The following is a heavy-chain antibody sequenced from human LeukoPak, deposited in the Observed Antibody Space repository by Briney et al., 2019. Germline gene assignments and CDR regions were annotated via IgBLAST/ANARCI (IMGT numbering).Heavy chain of an antibody. CDR2: ISGSGGST. D-gene: IGHD7-27*01. Sequence: GGSLRLSCAASGFTFSSYAMSWVRQAPGKGLEWVSAISGSGGSTYYADSVKGRFTISRDNSKNTLQLQMNSLRAEDTAEYYCAKGIVNWGKYYFDYWGQGTLVTVSS. CDR1: GFTFSSYA. V-gene: IGHV3-23*01. CDR3: AKGIVNWGKYYFDY. J-gene: IGHJ4*02.